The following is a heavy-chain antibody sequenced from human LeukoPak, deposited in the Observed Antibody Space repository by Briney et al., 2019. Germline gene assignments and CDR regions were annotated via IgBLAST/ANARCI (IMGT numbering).Heavy chain of an antibody. CDR2: ISSSSSYI. CDR1: GFTFSSYS. Sequence: GSLRLSCAASGFTFSSYSMNWVRQAPGKGLEWVSSISSSSSYIYYADSVKGRFTISRDNAKNSLYLQMNSLRAEDTAVYYCARDGRDTRWLRVGEDYWGQGTLVTVSS. V-gene: IGHV3-21*01. J-gene: IGHJ4*02. CDR3: ARDGRDTRWLRVGEDY. D-gene: IGHD5-24*01.